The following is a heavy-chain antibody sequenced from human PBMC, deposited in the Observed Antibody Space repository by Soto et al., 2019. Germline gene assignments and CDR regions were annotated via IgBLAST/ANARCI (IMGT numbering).Heavy chain of an antibody. J-gene: IGHJ4*02. D-gene: IGHD6-19*01. CDR3: ATQHPLDSSGWYN. Sequence: PGESLKISCKASGYSFTNFWLGWVRQMPGKGLEWLGIIYPGDSETRYSPSFQGQVTISADRSISTAHLQWSSLKASDTAIYYCATQHPLDSSGWYNWGQGTLVTVSS. V-gene: IGHV5-51*01. CDR1: GYSFTNFW. CDR2: IYPGDSET.